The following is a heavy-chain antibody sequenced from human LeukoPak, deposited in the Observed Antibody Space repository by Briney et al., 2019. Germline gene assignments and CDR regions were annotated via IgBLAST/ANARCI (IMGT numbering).Heavy chain of an antibody. V-gene: IGHV3-20*04. CDR1: GFSFGDYD. D-gene: IGHD3-9*01. CDR3: ARRFYDILTGYYTDFDY. CDR2: INWNGGST. Sequence: GGSLRLSCAASGFSFGDYDMTWVRQAPGKGLEWVSGINWNGGSTSYADSVKGRFTIFRDNAKNSLYLQMNSLKAEDTAVYYCARRFYDILTGYYTDFDYWGQGSLVTVSS. J-gene: IGHJ4*02.